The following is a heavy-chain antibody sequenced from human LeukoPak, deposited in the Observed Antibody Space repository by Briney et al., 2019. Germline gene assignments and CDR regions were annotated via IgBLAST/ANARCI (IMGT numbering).Heavy chain of an antibody. J-gene: IGHJ4*02. D-gene: IGHD3-10*01. CDR3: VRDIVAGSGSYSD. V-gene: IGHV3-74*01. CDR1: GFTFRSAW. CDR2: IRGDGGDA. Sequence: GGSLRLSCAASGFTFRSAWMHWVRHAPGKGLVWVSRIRGDGGDANYADFVKGRYTTSRDNAKSTLYLQMNGLGVEDTAVYYCVRDIVAGSGSYSDWGQGTLVTVSS.